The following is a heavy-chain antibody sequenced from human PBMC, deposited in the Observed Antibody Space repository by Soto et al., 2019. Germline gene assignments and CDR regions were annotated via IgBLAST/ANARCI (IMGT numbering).Heavy chain of an antibody. J-gene: IGHJ4*02. CDR3: ARAVAVAADFDY. CDR1: GYTFTGYA. V-gene: IGHV1-3*05. D-gene: IGHD6-19*01. CDR2: INAGNGNT. Sequence: QVQLVQSGAEEKKPGASVKVSCKASGYTFTGYAMHWVRQAPGQRLEWMGWINAGNGNTKYSQKFQGRDTITRDTSASTAYMDLSSLRSEDTAVYYCARAVAVAADFDYWGQGTLVTVSS.